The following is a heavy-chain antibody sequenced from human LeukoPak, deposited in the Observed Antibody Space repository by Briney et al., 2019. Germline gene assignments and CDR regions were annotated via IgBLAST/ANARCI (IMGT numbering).Heavy chain of an antibody. CDR1: GYTLTSYY. CDR2: INPSGGST. J-gene: IGHJ6*02. CDR3: ARGEGGQWLVTSYYGMDV. D-gene: IGHD6-19*01. V-gene: IGHV1-46*01. Sequence: GASVKVSCKASGYTLTSYYMHWVRQAPGQGLEWMGIINPSGGSTSYAQKFQGRVTVTRDTSTSTVYMELSSLRSEDTAVYYCARGEGGQWLVTSYYGMDVWGQGTTVTVSS.